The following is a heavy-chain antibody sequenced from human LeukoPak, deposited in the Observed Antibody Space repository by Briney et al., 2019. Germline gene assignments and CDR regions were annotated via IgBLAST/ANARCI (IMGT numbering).Heavy chain of an antibody. Sequence: QPGGSLRLSCAASGFTFSSYAMSWVRQAPGKGLEWVSAISGSGGSTYYADSVKGRFTISRDNSKNTPYLQMNSLRAEDTAVYYCAKVAYGVVVPLGAFDIWGQGTMVTVSS. CDR1: GFTFSSYA. V-gene: IGHV3-23*01. D-gene: IGHD2-15*01. CDR3: AKVAYGVVVPLGAFDI. J-gene: IGHJ3*02. CDR2: ISGSGGST.